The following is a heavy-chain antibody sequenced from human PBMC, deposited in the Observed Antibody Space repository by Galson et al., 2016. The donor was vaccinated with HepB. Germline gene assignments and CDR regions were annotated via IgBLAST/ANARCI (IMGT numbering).Heavy chain of an antibody. D-gene: IGHD3-9*01. J-gene: IGHJ4*02. Sequence: SLRLSCAASGFIFSNFAMNWVRKAPGKGLEWVSGVTGSGVSPFYANSGKGRFTISRDNDKNTLYLQMDSLRAEDTAVYYCAKDEPPAISWGQGTLVTVSS. CDR1: GFIFSNFA. V-gene: IGHV3-23*01. CDR3: AKDEPPAIS. CDR2: VTGSGVSP.